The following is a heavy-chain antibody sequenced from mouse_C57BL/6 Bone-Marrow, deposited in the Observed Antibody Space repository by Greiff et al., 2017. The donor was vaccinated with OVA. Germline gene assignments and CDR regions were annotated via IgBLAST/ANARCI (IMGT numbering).Heavy chain of an antibody. J-gene: IGHJ4*01. Sequence: QVQLKQPGAELVKPGASVKMSCKASGYTFTSYWITWVKQRPGQGLEWIGDIYPGSGSTNYNEKFKSKATLTVDTSSSTAYMQLSSLTSEDSAVYYCARSYSNYPFYAMVYWGQGTSVTVSS. V-gene: IGHV1-55*01. CDR3: ARSYSNYPFYAMVY. D-gene: IGHD2-5*01. CDR1: GYTFTSYW. CDR2: IYPGSGST.